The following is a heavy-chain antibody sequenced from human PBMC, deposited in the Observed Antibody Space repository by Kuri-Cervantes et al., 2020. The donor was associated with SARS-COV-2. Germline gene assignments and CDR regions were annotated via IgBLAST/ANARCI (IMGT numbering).Heavy chain of an antibody. Sequence: SCAVSGYSISSGYYWSWIRQPAGKGLEWIGYIYTSGSTNHNPSLKSRVTISVDTSKNQFSLKLSSVTAADTAVYYCARGGGSSGWFDYWGQGTLVTVSS. CDR2: IYTSGST. CDR3: ARGGGSSGWFDY. V-gene: IGHV4-61*09. D-gene: IGHD6-19*01. J-gene: IGHJ4*02. CDR1: GYSISSGYY.